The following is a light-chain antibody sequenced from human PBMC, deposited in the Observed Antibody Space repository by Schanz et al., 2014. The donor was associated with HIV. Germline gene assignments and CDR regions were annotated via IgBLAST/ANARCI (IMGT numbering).Light chain of an antibody. V-gene: IGKV3-20*01. CDR1: QSVRTS. CDR3: QQYGSSFT. J-gene: IGKJ3*01. Sequence: EILLTQSPAILSLSLGDRATLSCRASQSVRTSLAWYQQKPGQAPRLLIYGVSTRATGVPDRISGSGSGTEFTLTISRLEPEDFAVYYCQQYGSSFTFGPGTKVDIK. CDR2: GVS.